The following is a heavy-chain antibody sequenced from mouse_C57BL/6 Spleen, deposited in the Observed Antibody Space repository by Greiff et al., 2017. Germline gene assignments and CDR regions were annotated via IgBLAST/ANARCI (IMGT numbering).Heavy chain of an antibody. V-gene: IGHV1-64*01. J-gene: IGHJ3*01. CDR3: AKGVYYDYDEGAWFAY. CDR1: GYTFTSYW. Sequence: QVQLQQPGAELVKPGASVKLSCKASGYTFTSYWMHWVKQRPGQGLEWIGMIHPNSGSTNYNEKFKSKATLTVDKSSSTAYMQLSSLTSEDSAVYYCAKGVYYDYDEGAWFAYWGQGTLVTVSA. CDR2: IHPNSGST. D-gene: IGHD2-4*01.